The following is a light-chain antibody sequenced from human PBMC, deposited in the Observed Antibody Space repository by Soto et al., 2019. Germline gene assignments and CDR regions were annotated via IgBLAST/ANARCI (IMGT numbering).Light chain of an antibody. CDR2: WAS. V-gene: IGKV4-1*01. Sequence: DIVRTQSPDSLAVSLGETATINCKSSQNALFSASNKNYLAWYQQRPGQPLRLLFYWASTRASGVPDRFTGSGSGTYFTLTISSLQPEDVAIYYCQQYFSIPMFTFGRGTRLEIK. CDR3: QQYFSIPMFT. J-gene: IGKJ2*01. CDR1: QNALFSASNKNY.